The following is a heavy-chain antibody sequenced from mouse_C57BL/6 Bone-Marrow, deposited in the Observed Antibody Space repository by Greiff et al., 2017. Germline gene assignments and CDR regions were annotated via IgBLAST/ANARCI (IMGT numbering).Heavy chain of an antibody. J-gene: IGHJ2*01. Sequence: QVQLKQPGAELVKPGASVKLSCKASGYTFTSYWMHWVKQRPGQGLEWIGMIHPNSGSTNYNEKFKSKATLTVDKSSSTAYMQLSSLTSEDSAVYYCARSRTVVAHFDYWGQGTTLTVSS. D-gene: IGHD1-1*01. V-gene: IGHV1-64*01. CDR3: ARSRTVVAHFDY. CDR1: GYTFTSYW. CDR2: IHPNSGST.